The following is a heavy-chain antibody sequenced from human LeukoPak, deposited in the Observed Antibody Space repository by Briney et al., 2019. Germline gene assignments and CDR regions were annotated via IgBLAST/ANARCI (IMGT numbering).Heavy chain of an antibody. CDR1: GFTVSSNY. CDR2: IYSGGST. J-gene: IGHJ4*02. Sequence: GGSLRLSCAASGFTVSSNYMSWVRQAPGKGLEWVSLIYSGGSTHYADSVKGRFTISRDNSKNTLYLQMNSLRAEDTAVYYCAKAVTSAYRDLDYWGQGTLVTVSS. D-gene: IGHD3-22*01. CDR3: AKAVTSAYRDLDY. V-gene: IGHV3-53*01.